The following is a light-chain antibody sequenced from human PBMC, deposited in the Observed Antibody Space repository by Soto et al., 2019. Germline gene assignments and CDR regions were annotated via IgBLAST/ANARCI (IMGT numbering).Light chain of an antibody. Sequence: EIEMTQSPAALSVSPGHSVTLSCRSSQNIGGNLAWYQQRPGHAPRLLICAASDTATGVPARFSGSGSGTDFTLTINSLQSEDFAVYYYQQYAQTWTFGQGTKVDI. V-gene: IGKV3-15*01. CDR3: QQYAQTWT. CDR2: AAS. CDR1: QNIGGN. J-gene: IGKJ1*01.